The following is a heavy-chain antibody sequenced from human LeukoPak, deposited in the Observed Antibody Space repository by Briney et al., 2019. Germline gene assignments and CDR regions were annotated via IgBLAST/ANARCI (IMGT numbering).Heavy chain of an antibody. D-gene: IGHD3-22*01. Sequence: PGGSLRLSRGVSGFTFSDYYMSWIRQAPGKGLEWISYITTSHTTVYYADSVKGRFTISRDNDKNSLYLQMNSLRAEDTAVYYCARDQYYYYDSSGYEWGQGTLVTVSS. CDR3: ARDQYYYYDSSGYE. J-gene: IGHJ1*01. CDR1: GFTFSDYY. CDR2: ITTSHTTV. V-gene: IGHV3-11*04.